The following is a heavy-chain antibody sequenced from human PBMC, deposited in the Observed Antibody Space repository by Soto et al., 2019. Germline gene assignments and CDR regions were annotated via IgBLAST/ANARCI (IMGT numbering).Heavy chain of an antibody. V-gene: IGHV3-23*01. CDR3: AKVRLTDYLRYAPHL. Sequence: EVQLLESGGGLVQPGGPLKFAWQAPGFTFNNYSMNWVPQAPGGALGWVSIISPNGDSTYYADSVKGRFTISRDNSQNTVFLQMNSLRAEDTAIYFCAKVRLTDYLRYAPHLWGQGTLVTVSS. CDR1: GFTFNNYS. J-gene: IGHJ3*01. D-gene: IGHD2-8*01. CDR2: ISPNGDST.